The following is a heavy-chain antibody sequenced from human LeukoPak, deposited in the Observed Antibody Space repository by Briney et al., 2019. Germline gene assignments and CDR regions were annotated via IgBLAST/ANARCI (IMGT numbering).Heavy chain of an antibody. CDR3: ARGNAVARTFSWFDH. Sequence: GGSLRLSCAASGFTFSVYWMHWVRHAPGGGVVWVSLINSDGSSTRYADSVKGRFTNSRDNAKNTLSLQMNSLRAEDPAVYYCARGNAVARTFSWFDHWGRGTLVTVSS. J-gene: IGHJ5*02. CDR2: INSDGSST. V-gene: IGHV3-74*01. CDR1: GFTFSVYW. D-gene: IGHD6-19*01.